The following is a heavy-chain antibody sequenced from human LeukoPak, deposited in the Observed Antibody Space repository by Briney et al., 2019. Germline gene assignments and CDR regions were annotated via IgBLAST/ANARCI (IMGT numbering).Heavy chain of an antibody. CDR2: IYYSGST. CDR3: ARSNGFAAIDS. Sequence: PSETLSLTCTVSGGSISSSSYYWGWIRQPPGKGLEWIGSIYYSGSTYYNPSLKSRVTISVDTSKNQFSLKMNSVTAADTAVYYCARSNGFAAIDSWAHGIMVTVSS. CDR1: GGSISSSSYY. V-gene: IGHV4-39*07. J-gene: IGHJ5*01. D-gene: IGHD2-8*01.